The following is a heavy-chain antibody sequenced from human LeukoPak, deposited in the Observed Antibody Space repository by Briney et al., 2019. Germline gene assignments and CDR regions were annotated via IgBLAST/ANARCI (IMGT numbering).Heavy chain of an antibody. CDR2: ISGRGGST. V-gene: IGHV3-23*01. CDR1: GFTFSSYA. CDR3: AKVVGGSGWWVDY. D-gene: IGHD6-19*01. Sequence: TGGSLRLSCAASGFTFSSYAMSWVRQAPGKGLEWVSAISGRGGSTYYADSVKGRFTISRDNSKNTLYLQMNSLRAEDTAVYYCAKVVGGSGWWVDYWGQGTLVTVSS. J-gene: IGHJ4*02.